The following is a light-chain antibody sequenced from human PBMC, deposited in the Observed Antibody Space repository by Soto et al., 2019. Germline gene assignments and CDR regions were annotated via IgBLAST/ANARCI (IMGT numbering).Light chain of an antibody. CDR3: QQYGSSPRT. CDR2: DVS. V-gene: IGKV3-20*01. Sequence: EIVLTQSPGTLSLSPGERAALSCRASRSLSSTSLAWYQQRPGQAPGLLIYDVSSRATGIPDRFSGSGSGTDFTLTINRLEPDDFAVYYCQQYGSSPRTFGQGTKV. CDR1: RSLSSTS. J-gene: IGKJ1*01.